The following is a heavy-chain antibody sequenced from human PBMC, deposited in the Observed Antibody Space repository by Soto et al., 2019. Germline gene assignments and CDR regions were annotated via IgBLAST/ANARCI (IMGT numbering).Heavy chain of an antibody. J-gene: IGHJ6*02. CDR3: ARERIQLSFGYYYYDMDV. CDR1: GGTFSSYA. CDR2: IIPIFGTA. D-gene: IGHD5-18*01. V-gene: IGHV1-69*12. Sequence: QVQLVQSGAEVKKPGSSVKVSCKASGGTFSSYAISWVRQAPGQGLEWMGGIIPIFGTANYAQKIQGRVTITADESTRKAYKELISLRSEDTAVYYCARERIQLSFGYYYYDMDVWGQGTTVTVSS.